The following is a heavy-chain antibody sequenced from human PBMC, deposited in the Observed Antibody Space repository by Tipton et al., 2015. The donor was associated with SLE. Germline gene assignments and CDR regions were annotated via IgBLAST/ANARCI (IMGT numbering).Heavy chain of an antibody. CDR2: IYTGGFT. CDR3: ARGRVVHQWFGYYYMDV. D-gene: IGHD3-10*01. CDR1: GASVSSRSYY. V-gene: IGHV4-61*02. Sequence: TLSLTCTVSGASVSSRSYYWNWVRQPAGKGLEWIGRIYTGGFTYYNPSLESRVTISMDTSKNQFSLKLTSVTAADTAVYYCARGRVVHQWFGYYYMDVWGNGTTVTVSS. J-gene: IGHJ6*03.